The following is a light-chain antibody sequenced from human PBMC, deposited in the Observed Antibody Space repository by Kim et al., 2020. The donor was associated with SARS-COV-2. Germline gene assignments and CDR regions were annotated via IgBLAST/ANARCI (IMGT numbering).Light chain of an antibody. J-gene: IGLJ1*01. CDR1: SSDVGGYNY. CDR3: CSYAGSYTYV. Sequence: QSALTQPRSVSGSPGQSVTISCTGTSSDVGGYNYVSWYQQHPGKAPKLMIYDVSKRPSGVPDRFSGSKSGNTASLTISGLQAEDEADYSCCSYAGSYTYVFGTVTKVTVL. V-gene: IGLV2-11*01. CDR2: DVS.